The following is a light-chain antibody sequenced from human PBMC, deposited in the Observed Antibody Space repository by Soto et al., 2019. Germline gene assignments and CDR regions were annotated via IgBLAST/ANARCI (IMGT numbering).Light chain of an antibody. V-gene: IGKV1-9*01. Sequence: IQLTQSPSSLSTSLRDRVTITCRASQGISSCLAWYQQKPGKAPKLLIYAASTLQSGVPSRFRGSGSGADSTLTISSLRPEDFEPYYCQQFKSYPLTFGGGTKVDIK. J-gene: IGKJ4*01. CDR2: AAS. CDR3: QQFKSYPLT. CDR1: QGISSC.